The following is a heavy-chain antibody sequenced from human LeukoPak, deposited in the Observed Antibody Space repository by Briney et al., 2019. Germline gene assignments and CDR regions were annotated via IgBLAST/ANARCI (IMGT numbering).Heavy chain of an antibody. CDR2: IKQDGSEK. J-gene: IGHJ4*02. CDR1: GFTFSSYW. CDR3: AREVPYYFDY. Sequence: PGGSLRLSCVASGFTFSSYWMSWVRQAPGKGLEWVANIKQDGSEKYYVDSVKGRFTISRDNAKNSLYLQMNSLRAEDTAVYYCAREVPYYFDYWGQGTLVTVSS. D-gene: IGHD1-1*01. V-gene: IGHV3-7*01.